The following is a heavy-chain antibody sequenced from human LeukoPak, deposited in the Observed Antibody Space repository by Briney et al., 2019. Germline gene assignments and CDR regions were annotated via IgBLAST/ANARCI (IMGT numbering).Heavy chain of an antibody. CDR1: GFTFSSYA. D-gene: IGHD4-17*01. V-gene: IGHV3-23*01. J-gene: IGHJ4*02. Sequence: GGSLRLSCAASGFTFSSYAMSWVRQAPGKGLEWVSAISGSGGSTYYADSVKGRFTISRDNSKNTLYLQMNSLRAEDTAVYYCAKFAPYYGDYGFFSGIDWGQGTLVTVSS. CDR3: AKFAPYYGDYGFFSGID. CDR2: ISGSGGST.